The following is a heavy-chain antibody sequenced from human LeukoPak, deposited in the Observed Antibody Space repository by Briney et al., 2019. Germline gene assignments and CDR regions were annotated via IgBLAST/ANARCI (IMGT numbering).Heavy chain of an antibody. CDR2: ISYDGSNK. V-gene: IGHV3-30*18. Sequence: PGRSLRLSCAASGFTLSSHGMHWVRQAPGKGLKWVAVISYDGSNKYYADSVKGRFTISRDNSKNTLYLQMNSLRAEDTAVYYCAKDQGIQLWLRYTFDIWGQGTMVTVSS. CDR1: GFTLSSHG. D-gene: IGHD5-18*01. CDR3: AKDQGIQLWLRYTFDI. J-gene: IGHJ3*02.